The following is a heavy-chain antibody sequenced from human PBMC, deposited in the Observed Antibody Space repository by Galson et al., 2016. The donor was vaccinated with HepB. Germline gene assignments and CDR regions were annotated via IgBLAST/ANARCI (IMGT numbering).Heavy chain of an antibody. Sequence: SLRLSCAVSGFTFSNFPMSWVRQPPGKGLEWVSYISTGGTYTNYADSVNGRFTISRDNAKNSLYLQMDSLRAEDTALYYCARARAGGYESYDYWGQGTLVTVSS. J-gene: IGHJ4*02. CDR1: GFTFSNFP. D-gene: IGHD5-12*01. V-gene: IGHV3-11*05. CDR2: ISTGGTYT. CDR3: ARARAGGYESYDY.